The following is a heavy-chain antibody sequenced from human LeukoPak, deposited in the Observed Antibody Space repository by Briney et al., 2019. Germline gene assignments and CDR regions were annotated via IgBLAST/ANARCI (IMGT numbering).Heavy chain of an antibody. J-gene: IGHJ6*02. V-gene: IGHV3-21*01. Sequence: GGSLRLSCAASGFTFSSYSMNWVRQAPGKGLEWVSSISSSSSYIYYADSVKGRFTISRDNAKNSLYLQMNSLRAEDTAVYYCARDLLAAAPYYYYGMDVWGQGTTVTVSS. D-gene: IGHD6-13*01. CDR2: ISSSSSYI. CDR3: ARDLLAAAPYYYYGMDV. CDR1: GFTFSSYS.